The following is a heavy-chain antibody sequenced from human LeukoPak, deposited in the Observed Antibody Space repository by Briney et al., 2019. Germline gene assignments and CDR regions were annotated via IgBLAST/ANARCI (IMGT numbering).Heavy chain of an antibody. Sequence: PSETLSLTCTVSGGSISSGDYYWSWIRQPPGKGLEWIGYIYYSGSTYYNSSLKSRVTISVDTSKNQFSLKLSSVTAADTAVYYCARGEYYYGSGSYTPPYYFDYWGQGTLVTVSS. CDR3: ARGEYYYGSGSYTPPYYFDY. V-gene: IGHV4-30-4*01. J-gene: IGHJ4*02. D-gene: IGHD3-10*01. CDR2: IYYSGST. CDR1: GGSISSGDYY.